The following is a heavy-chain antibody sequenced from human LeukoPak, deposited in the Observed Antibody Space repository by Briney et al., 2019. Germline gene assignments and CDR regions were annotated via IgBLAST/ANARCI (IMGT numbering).Heavy chain of an antibody. D-gene: IGHD3-10*01. Sequence: GRSLRLSCAAPGFAFNTYAMHWVRQAPGQGLEWVALIWHDGSHKFYSNSVRDQFTISRDNSKNTVSLQMNNLRPEDTAVYYCAREIFGSGSYSDFWGQGTLVTVSS. CDR2: IWHDGSHK. CDR3: AREIFGSGSYSDF. CDR1: GFAFNTYA. J-gene: IGHJ4*02. V-gene: IGHV3-33*01.